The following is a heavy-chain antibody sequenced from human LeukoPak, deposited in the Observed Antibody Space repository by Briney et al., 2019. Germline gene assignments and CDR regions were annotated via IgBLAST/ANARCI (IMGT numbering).Heavy chain of an antibody. CDR1: GFTFSTYW. CDR3: ARDISYCGGDCAPYYFDY. D-gene: IGHD2-21*02. Sequence: GGSLRLSCAASGFTFSTYWMSWVRQAPGKGLEWVANIKQDGSEKYYLDSVKGRFTISRDNAKNSLYLQMNSLRAEDTAVYYCARDISYCGGDCAPYYFDYWGQGTLVTVSS. CDR2: IKQDGSEK. V-gene: IGHV3-7*05. J-gene: IGHJ4*02.